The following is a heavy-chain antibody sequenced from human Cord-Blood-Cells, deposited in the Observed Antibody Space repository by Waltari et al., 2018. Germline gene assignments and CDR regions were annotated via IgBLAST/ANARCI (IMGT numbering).Heavy chain of an antibody. D-gene: IGHD3-10*01. J-gene: IGHJ4*02. Sequence: EVQLLESGGGLVQPGGSLRLSCAASGFTFSSYAMSWVRQATGKGLEWVSAISGSGGSTYYADSVQGRFTISRDNSKNTLDPQMNSLRAEDTAVYYCAKDREPLSGGGLDYWGQGTLVTVSS. CDR2: ISGSGGST. CDR1: GFTFSSYA. CDR3: AKDREPLSGGGLDY. V-gene: IGHV3-23*01.